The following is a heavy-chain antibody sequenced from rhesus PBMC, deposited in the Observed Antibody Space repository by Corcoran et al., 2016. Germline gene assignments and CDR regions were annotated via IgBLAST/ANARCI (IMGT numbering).Heavy chain of an antibody. Sequence: DVQLVESGGALAQPGGSMRLSCEASGFTYDDYAMSWARTAPGQGLEWVSRSGWDGGRTYYSDSMKGRFTISRDNAKNTLYLQMDRLRAEDTALYYCSRDRSGIWIPYYFDYWGQGVLVTVSS. CDR1: GFTYDDYA. V-gene: IGHV3-134*01. CDR2: SGWDGGRT. J-gene: IGHJ4*01. D-gene: IGHD6-25*01. CDR3: SRDRSGIWIPYYFDY.